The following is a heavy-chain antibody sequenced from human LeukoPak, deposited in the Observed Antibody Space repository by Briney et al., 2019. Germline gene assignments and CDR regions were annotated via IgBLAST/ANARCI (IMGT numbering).Heavy chain of an antibody. CDR1: GFTFSSYW. CDR3: ARDGGSSGTGAYYMDV. J-gene: IGHJ6*03. Sequence: GGSLRLSCAASGFTFSSYWMHWVRQAPGKGLVWVSRINSDGSSTSYADSVKGRFTISRDNAKNTLYLQMNSLRAEDTAVYYCARDGGSSGTGAYYMDVWGKGTTVTVSS. CDR2: INSDGSST. V-gene: IGHV3-74*01. D-gene: IGHD2-15*01.